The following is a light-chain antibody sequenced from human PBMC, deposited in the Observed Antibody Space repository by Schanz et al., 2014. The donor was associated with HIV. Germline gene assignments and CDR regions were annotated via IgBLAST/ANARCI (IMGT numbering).Light chain of an antibody. V-gene: IGKV3-20*01. CDR3: QQYGSSPGT. J-gene: IGKJ2*01. CDR2: GAS. Sequence: PGERATLSCRTTQSISSDYLAWYQQRPGQPPRLLIYGASSRATGVPDRFSGSGSGTAFTLTISGLEPEDFAVYYCQQYGSSPGTFGQGTKLEIK. CDR1: QSISSDY.